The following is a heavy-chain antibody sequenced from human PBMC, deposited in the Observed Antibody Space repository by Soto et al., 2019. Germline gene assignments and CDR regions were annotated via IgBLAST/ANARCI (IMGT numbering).Heavy chain of an antibody. V-gene: IGHV1-8*01. D-gene: IGHD2-2*01. CDR3: ARERYGNDCSSTSCQGRLCRCYYYYMDV. CDR1: GYTFTSYD. Sequence: ASVQVSCKASGYTFTSYDINWVRQATGQGLEWMGWMNPNSGNTGYAQKFQGRVTMTRNTSISTAYMELSSLRSEDTAVYYCARERYGNDCSSTSCQGRLCRCYYYYMDVWGKGTTVTVSS. J-gene: IGHJ6*03. CDR2: MNPNSGNT.